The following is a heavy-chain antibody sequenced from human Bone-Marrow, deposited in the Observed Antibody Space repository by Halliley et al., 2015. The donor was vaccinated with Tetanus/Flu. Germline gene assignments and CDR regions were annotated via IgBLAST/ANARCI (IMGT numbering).Heavy chain of an antibody. CDR3: ARHFDYDESLDPFDI. D-gene: IGHD3-22*01. J-gene: IGHJ3*02. V-gene: IGHV4-59*08. CDR2: MNYSGSR. Sequence: WFGYMNYSGSRNNNPPLESRVPISIDTAKNQFPLRLPSVTAADTAVYYCARHFDYDESLDPFDIWGQGTMVTVSS.